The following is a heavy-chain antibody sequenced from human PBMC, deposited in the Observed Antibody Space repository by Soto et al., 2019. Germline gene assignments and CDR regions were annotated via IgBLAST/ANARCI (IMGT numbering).Heavy chain of an antibody. CDR3: ARPIEYYYGSGSYFDP. CDR2: IYYSGST. Sequence: SETLSLTCTVSGGSISSSSYYWGWIRQPPGKGLEWIGSIYYSGSTYYNPSLKSRVTISVDTSKNQFSLKLSSVTAADTAVYYCARPIEYYYGSGSYFDPWGQGTLVTVS. D-gene: IGHD3-10*01. CDR1: GGSISSSSYY. J-gene: IGHJ5*02. V-gene: IGHV4-39*01.